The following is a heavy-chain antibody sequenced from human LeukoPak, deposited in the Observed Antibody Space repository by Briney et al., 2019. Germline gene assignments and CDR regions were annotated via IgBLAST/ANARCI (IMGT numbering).Heavy chain of an antibody. CDR1: GNYW. V-gene: IGHV3-74*01. CDR3: VSFYETN. J-gene: IGHJ4*02. CDR2: VNSDGSWT. D-gene: IGHD2-2*01. Sequence: TGGSLRLSCAASGNYWMHWVRQAPGKGLVWVSHVNSDGSWTSHADSVKGRFTISKDNAKNTVYLQMNNLRTKDTAVYYCVSFYETNWGRGTLVTVSS.